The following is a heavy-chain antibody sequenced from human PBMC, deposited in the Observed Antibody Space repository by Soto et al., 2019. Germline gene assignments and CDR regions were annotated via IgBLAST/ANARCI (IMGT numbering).Heavy chain of an antibody. CDR3: ARNGTYRSSLSQYSGMDV. D-gene: IGHD6-6*01. V-gene: IGHV1-69*01. CDR2: IVPMFGTP. J-gene: IGHJ6*02. CDR1: GGTFADFI. Sequence: QVQLVQSGAEVKEPGSSVKVSCKASGGTFADFIMNWVRQTPGQGLEWMGGIVPMFGTPTYAEKFKGRVTMSATGSSSTADMELASLRSEDTAVYYCARNGTYRSSLSQYSGMDVWGQGTTVA.